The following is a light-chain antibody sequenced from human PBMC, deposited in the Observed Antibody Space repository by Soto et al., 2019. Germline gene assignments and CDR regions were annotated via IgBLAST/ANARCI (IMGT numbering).Light chain of an antibody. J-gene: IGKJ5*01. CDR3: QQRSNWPIT. CDR2: DAS. V-gene: IGKV3-11*01. Sequence: EIVLTQSPATLSLSPWESATLSFRATRSVSSYLAWYQQKPGQAPRLLIYDASSRPTDIPARFSGSGSGTDFTLTISSLEPEDFALYYCQQRSNWPITFGQGTRLEI. CDR1: RSVSSY.